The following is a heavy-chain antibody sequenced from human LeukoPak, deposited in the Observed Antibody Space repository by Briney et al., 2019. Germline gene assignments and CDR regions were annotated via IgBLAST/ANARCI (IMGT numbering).Heavy chain of an antibody. Sequence: SETLSLTCTVSGGSISSYYWSWIRQPPGKGLEWIGYIYYSGSTNYNPSLKSRVTISVDTSKNQFSLKLSSVTAADTAVYYCASGYYGSGSYYAFDIWGQETMVTVSS. J-gene: IGHJ3*02. CDR2: IYYSGST. D-gene: IGHD3-10*01. V-gene: IGHV4-59*08. CDR3: ASGYYGSGSYYAFDI. CDR1: GGSISSYY.